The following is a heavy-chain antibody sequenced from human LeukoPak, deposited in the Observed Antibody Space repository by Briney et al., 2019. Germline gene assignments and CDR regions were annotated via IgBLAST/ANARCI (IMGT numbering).Heavy chain of an antibody. CDR3: AREITGTETD. CDR1: GGSISSGGYY. D-gene: IGHD3-16*01. CDR2: IYHSGST. J-gene: IGHJ4*02. V-gene: IGHV4-30-2*05. Sequence: PSRTLSLTCTVSGGSISSGGYYWSWIRQPPGKGLEWIGYIYHSGSTYYNPSLKSRVNISVDTSKNQFSLKLSSVTAADTAVYYCAREITGTETDWGQGTLVTVSS.